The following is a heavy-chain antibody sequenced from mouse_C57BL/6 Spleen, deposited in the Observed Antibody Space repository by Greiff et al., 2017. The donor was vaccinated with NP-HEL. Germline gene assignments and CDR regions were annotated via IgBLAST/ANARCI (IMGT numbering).Heavy chain of an antibody. J-gene: IGHJ4*01. CDR2: IDPSDSYT. V-gene: IGHV1-50*01. Sequence: QVQLQQPGAELVKPGASVKLSCKASGYTFTSYWMQWVKQRPGQGLEWIGEIDPSDSYTNYNQKFKGKATLTVDTSSSTAYMQLSSLTSEDSAVYYCARWGYYGNGYAMDYWGQGTSVTVSS. D-gene: IGHD2-1*01. CDR1: GYTFTSYW. CDR3: ARWGYYGNGYAMDY.